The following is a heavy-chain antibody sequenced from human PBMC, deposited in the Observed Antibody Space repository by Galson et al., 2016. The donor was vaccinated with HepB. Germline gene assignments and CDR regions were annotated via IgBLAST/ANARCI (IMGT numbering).Heavy chain of an antibody. V-gene: IGHV3-23*01. CDR2: MSDSGGST. D-gene: IGHD1-26*01. J-gene: IGHJ4*02. CDR3: AVGGHVDY. Sequence: SLRLSCAASGFTLSNSAMSWVRQAPGKGLEWVSAMSDSGGSTYYADSVKGRFTISRDNAKNSLYLQMNSLRVDDTAVYYCAVGGHVDYCGQGPLVTVAS. CDR1: GFTLSNSA.